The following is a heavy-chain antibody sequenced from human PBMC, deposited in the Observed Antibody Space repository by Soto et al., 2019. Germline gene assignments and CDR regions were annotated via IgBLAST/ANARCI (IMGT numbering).Heavy chain of an antibody. CDR3: ARDRRGYSYGFDY. CDR1: GGSISSYY. Sequence: LSLTCTVSGGSISSYYWSWIRQPPGKGLEWIGYIYYSGSTNYNPSLKSRVTISVDTSKNQFPLKLSSVTAADTAVYYCARDRRGYSYGFDYWGQGTLVTVS. D-gene: IGHD5-18*01. V-gene: IGHV4-59*01. J-gene: IGHJ4*02. CDR2: IYYSGST.